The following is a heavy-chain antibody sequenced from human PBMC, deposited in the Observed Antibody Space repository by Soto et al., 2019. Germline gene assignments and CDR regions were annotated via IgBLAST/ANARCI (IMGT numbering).Heavy chain of an antibody. Sequence: SLTCAVYGGSFSGYYWNWIRQSPGKGLECVGEINHSGTSNYNPSLNSRVTISVDTSKNQFSLQLRYVTAADTAVYYGARKSTMAVRGLFRYHSYGLDVWGQGTTVTVSS. CDR1: GGSFSGYY. D-gene: IGHD3-10*01. CDR2: INHSGTS. J-gene: IGHJ6*02. V-gene: IGHV4-34*01. CDR3: ARKSTMAVRGLFRYHSYGLDV.